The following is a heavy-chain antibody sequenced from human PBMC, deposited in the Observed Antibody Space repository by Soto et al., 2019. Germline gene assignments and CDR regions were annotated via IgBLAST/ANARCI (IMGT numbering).Heavy chain of an antibody. CDR2: ISTSSSYT. D-gene: IGHD3-3*01. Sequence: QVQLVESGGGLVKPGGSLRLSCAASGFTFSDYYMSWIRQAPGKGLQWISYISTSSSYTNYAASVQGRFTISRDNAKSSLYLQMHSLRAEGTAVYFCARAGDFWSASFDYWGQGALVTVTS. J-gene: IGHJ4*02. V-gene: IGHV3-11*06. CDR3: ARAGDFWSASFDY. CDR1: GFTFSDYY.